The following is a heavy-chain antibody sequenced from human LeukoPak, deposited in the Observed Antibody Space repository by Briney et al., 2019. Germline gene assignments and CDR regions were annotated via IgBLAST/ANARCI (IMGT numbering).Heavy chain of an antibody. CDR2: ISYDGSNK. D-gene: IGHD2-15*01. V-gene: IGHV3-30-3*01. Sequence: GGSLRLSCAASGFTFSSYAMHWVRQAPGKGLEWVAVISYDGSNKYYADSVKGRFTISRDNSKNTLYLQMNSLRAEDTAVYYCAREGCSGGSCYPPPYYYYGMDVWGQGTTVTVSS. J-gene: IGHJ6*02. CDR1: GFTFSSYA. CDR3: AREGCSGGSCYPPPYYYYGMDV.